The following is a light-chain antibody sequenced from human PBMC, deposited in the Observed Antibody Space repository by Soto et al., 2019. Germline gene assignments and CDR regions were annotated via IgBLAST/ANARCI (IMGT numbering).Light chain of an antibody. V-gene: IGKV1-39*01. J-gene: IGKJ2*01. Sequence: DIQMTQSPSSLSASVGDRVTITCRASQTNNVFLNWYQQKPGKAPKLLIYTDSTLYSGFPSRFTGSGSRTDFTLTISRLQPEDFATYYCQHSYGTPYTFGQGTKLEIK. CDR2: TDS. CDR3: QHSYGTPYT. CDR1: QTNNVF.